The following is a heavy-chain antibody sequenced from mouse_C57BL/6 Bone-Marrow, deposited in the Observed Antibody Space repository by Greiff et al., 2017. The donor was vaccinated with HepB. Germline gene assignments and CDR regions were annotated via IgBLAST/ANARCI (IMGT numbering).Heavy chain of an antibody. V-gene: IGHV1-59*01. J-gene: IGHJ1*03. D-gene: IGHD1-1*01. CDR1: GYTFTSYW. CDR3: ARGAVVATEYFDV. Sequence: QVQLQQPGAELVRPGTSVKLSCKASGYTFTSYWMHWVKQRPGQGLEWIGVIDPSDSYTNYNQKFKGKATLTVATASSTAYMQLSSLTSEDSAVSYCARGAVVATEYFDVWGTGTTVTVSS. CDR2: IDPSDSYT.